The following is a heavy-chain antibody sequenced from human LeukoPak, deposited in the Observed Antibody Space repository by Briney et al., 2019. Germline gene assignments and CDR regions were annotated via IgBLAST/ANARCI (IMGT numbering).Heavy chain of an antibody. CDR3: ARDRLDISGYFDAFDV. J-gene: IGHJ3*01. CDR1: GGSISSSY. CDR2: IYYSGST. Sequence: SETLSLTCTVSGGSISSSYWSWIRQPPGKGLEWIGYIYYSGSTNYNPSLKSRVTISVDTSKNQFSLKLSSVTAADTAVYYCARDRLDISGYFDAFDVWGQGTMVTVSS. D-gene: IGHD3-22*01. V-gene: IGHV4-59*01.